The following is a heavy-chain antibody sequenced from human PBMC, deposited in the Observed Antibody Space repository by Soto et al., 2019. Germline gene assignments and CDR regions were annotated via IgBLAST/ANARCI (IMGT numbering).Heavy chain of an antibody. CDR2: INAGNGNT. V-gene: IGHV1-3*01. J-gene: IGHJ4*02. Sequence: GASVKVSCKASGYTFTSYAMHWVRQAPGQRLERMGWINAGNGNTKYSQKFQGRVTITRDTSASTAYMELSSLRSEDTAVYYCARERTNYYGSGSYSHWGQGTLVTVSS. CDR3: ARERTNYYGSGSYSH. CDR1: GYTFTSYA. D-gene: IGHD3-10*01.